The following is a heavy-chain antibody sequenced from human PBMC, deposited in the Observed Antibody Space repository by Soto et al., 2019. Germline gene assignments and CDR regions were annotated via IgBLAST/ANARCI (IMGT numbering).Heavy chain of an antibody. CDR1: GFTFSSYA. J-gene: IGHJ6*02. CDR2: ISYDGSNK. Sequence: SGGSLRLSCAASGFTFSSYAMHWVRQAPGKGLEWVAVISYDGSNKYYADSVKGRFTISRDNSKNTLYLQMNSLRAEDTAVYYCARGGGPMDVWGQGTTVTVSS. V-gene: IGHV3-30-3*01. D-gene: IGHD1-26*01. CDR3: ARGGGPMDV.